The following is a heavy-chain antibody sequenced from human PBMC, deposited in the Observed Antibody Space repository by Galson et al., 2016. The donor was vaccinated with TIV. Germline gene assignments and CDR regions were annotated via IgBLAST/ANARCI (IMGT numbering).Heavy chain of an antibody. J-gene: IGHJ4*02. D-gene: IGHD5-12*01. CDR2: IIGMFGTT. V-gene: IGHV1-69*13. CDR3: ARARGYSGHEGNY. Sequence: VKVSCKASGGTFSSYAFSWVRQAPGQGLEWMGRIIGMFGTTNYAQKFQGRVTITADELTSTAYMELSSLRSEDTAMYYCARARGYSGHEGNYWGQGTLVTVSS. CDR1: GGTFSSYA.